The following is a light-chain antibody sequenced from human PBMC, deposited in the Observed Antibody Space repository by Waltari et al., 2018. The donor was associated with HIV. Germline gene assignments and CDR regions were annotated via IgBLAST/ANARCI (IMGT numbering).Light chain of an antibody. CDR3: QQSYITPLS. CDR2: AAS. Sequence: DIQMTHSPSSLSAYLGARVLITCRACQRFSYDLHWFQQRPGEAPKLLIYAASALQSGVPSRFSASASGTAFNLTISSLQPEDFAIYFCQQSYITPLSFGGGTKV. J-gene: IGKJ4*01. V-gene: IGKV1-39*01. CDR1: QRFSYD.